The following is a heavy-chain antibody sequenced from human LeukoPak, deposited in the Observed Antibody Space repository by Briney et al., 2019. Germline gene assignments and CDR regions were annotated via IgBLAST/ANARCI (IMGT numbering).Heavy chain of an antibody. CDR1: GGSISSYY. CDR2: IYYSGST. CDR3: ARVGQPPLHYYYYMDV. D-gene: IGHD3-10*01. J-gene: IGHJ6*03. V-gene: IGHV4-59*01. Sequence: PSETLSLTCTVSGGSISSYYWSWIRQPPGKGLEWIGYIYYSGSTNYNPSLKSRVTISVDTSKNQFSLKLSSVTAADTAVYYCARVGQPPLHYYYYMDVWGKGTTVTVSS.